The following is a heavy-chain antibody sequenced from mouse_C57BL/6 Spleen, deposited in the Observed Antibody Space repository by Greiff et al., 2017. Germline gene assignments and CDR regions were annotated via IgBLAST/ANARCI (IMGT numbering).Heavy chain of an antibody. CDR2: INPNNGGT. Sequence: EVQLQQSGPELVKPGASVKMSCKASGYTFTDYNMHWVKQSHGKSLEWIGYINPNNGGTSYNQKFKGKATLTVNKSSSTAYMELRSLTSEDSAVYYCARTYYSNLYYFDYWGQGTTLTVSS. V-gene: IGHV1-22*01. CDR1: GYTFTDYN. CDR3: ARTYYSNLYYFDY. D-gene: IGHD2-5*01. J-gene: IGHJ2*01.